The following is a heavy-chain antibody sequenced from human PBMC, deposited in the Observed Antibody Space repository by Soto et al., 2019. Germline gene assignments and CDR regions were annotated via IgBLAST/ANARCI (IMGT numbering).Heavy chain of an antibody. CDR1: GGSFSGYY. CDR2: ITHSGST. CDR3: GRGAPDERGNYYFDY. J-gene: IGHJ4*02. V-gene: IGHV4-34*01. D-gene: IGHD4-4*01. Sequence: SETLSLTCAVYGGSFSGYYWSWIRQPPGKGLEWIGEITHSGSTNYNQSLKSRVTISVDTSKNQFSLELSSVTAADTAVYYSGRGAPDERGNYYFDYWGEGTGVTVCS.